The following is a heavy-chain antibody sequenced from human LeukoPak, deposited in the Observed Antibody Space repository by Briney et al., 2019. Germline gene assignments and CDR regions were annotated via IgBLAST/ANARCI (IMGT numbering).Heavy chain of an antibody. CDR3: ARAGQYHYNSAGYFPDY. CDR1: GYAISSGDSY. J-gene: IGHJ4*02. CDR2: IYYSGST. Sequence: PSEPLSLTCTVSGYAISSGDSYWSWMRQPPGTGLEWFGSIYYSGSTYYNPSLKSRVTVSVDTSKNEFSLKLSSVTGADTAVYYCARAGQYHYNSAGYFPDYWGQGTLVTVSS. D-gene: IGHD3-22*01. V-gene: IGHV4-30-4*01.